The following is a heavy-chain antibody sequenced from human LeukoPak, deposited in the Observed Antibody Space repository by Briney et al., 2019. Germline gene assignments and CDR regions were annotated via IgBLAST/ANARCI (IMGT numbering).Heavy chain of an antibody. V-gene: IGHV3-48*03. CDR1: GFTFSSYE. D-gene: IGHD6-6*01. CDR3: ARSRPHLDY. Sequence: GGSLRLSCAASGFTFSSYEMNWVRQAPGKGLEWVSYISSSGSTIYYADSVKGRFTISRDNVKNSLYLQMNSLRAEDTAVYYCARSRPHLDYWGQGTLVTVSS. CDR2: ISSSGSTI. J-gene: IGHJ4*02.